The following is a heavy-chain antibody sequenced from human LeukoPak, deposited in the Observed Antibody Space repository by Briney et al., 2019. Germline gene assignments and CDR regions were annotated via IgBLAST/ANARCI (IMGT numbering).Heavy chain of an antibody. CDR1: GGSISSYY. CDR2: IHYTGGT. V-gene: IGHV4-59*01. Sequence: PSETLSLTCSVSGGSISSYYWTWIRQPPGKGLEWIGYIHYTGGTNYNPSLKSRVTILVDTSKNQFSLKLSSVTAADTAVYYCARKLVYYDSSGYSHDALDIWGQGTMVTVSS. CDR3: ARKLVYYDSSGYSHDALDI. D-gene: IGHD3-22*01. J-gene: IGHJ3*02.